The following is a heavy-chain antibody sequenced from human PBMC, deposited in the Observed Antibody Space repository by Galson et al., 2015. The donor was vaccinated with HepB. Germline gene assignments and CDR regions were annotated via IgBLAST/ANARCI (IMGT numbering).Heavy chain of an antibody. V-gene: IGHV4-59*01. CDR2: IYYTGTT. CDR1: GGSISTYY. D-gene: IGHD6-19*01. J-gene: IGHJ4*02. CDR3: ARAGDSSGCFDY. Sequence: ETLSLTCTVSGGSISTYYWGWIRQPPGKGLEWVGYIYYTGTTNYNPSLKSRVTISVDTSKNQFSLKLSSVTAADTAVYYCARAGDSSGCFDYWGQGTLVTVSS.